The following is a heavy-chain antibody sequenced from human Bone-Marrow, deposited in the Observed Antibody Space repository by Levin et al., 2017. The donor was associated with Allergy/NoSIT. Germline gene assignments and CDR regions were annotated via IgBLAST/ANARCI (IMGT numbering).Heavy chain of an antibody. V-gene: IGHV3-23*01. CDR1: GFTFSSYA. CDR3: AKGGYSSSSERLDY. D-gene: IGHD6-6*01. J-gene: IGHJ4*02. CDR2: ISGSGGST. Sequence: ESLKISCAASGFTFSSYAMSWVRQAPGKGLEWVSAISGSGGSTYYADSVKGRFTISRDNSKNTLYLQMNSLRAEDTAVYYCAKGGYSSSSERLDYWGQGTLVTVSS.